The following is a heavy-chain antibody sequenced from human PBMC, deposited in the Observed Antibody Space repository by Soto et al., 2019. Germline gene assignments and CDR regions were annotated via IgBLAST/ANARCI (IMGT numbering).Heavy chain of an antibody. V-gene: IGHV1-69*01. CDR1: GGTFSSYA. Sequence: QVQLVQSGAEVKKPGSSVKVSCKASGGTFSSYAISWVRQAPGQGLEWMGGIIPIFGTANYAQKFQGRVTITADESTSTGYMELSSLRSEDTAVYYCARAYSNYYYCGMDVWGQGTTVTVSS. J-gene: IGHJ6*02. CDR3: ARAYSNYYYCGMDV. D-gene: IGHD4-4*01. CDR2: IIPIFGTA.